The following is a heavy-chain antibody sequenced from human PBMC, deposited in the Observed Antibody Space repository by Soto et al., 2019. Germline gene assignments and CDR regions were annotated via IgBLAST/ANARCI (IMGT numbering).Heavy chain of an antibody. CDR3: ARGGAIAVAGTVY. CDR2: ISAYNGNT. V-gene: IGHV1-18*01. J-gene: IGHJ4*02. D-gene: IGHD6-19*01. CDR1: CYTFTSYG. Sequence: ASVKVSCKAACYTFTSYGISWVLRSPGQGLEWMGWISAYNGNTNYAQKLQGRVTMTTDTSTSTAYMELRSLRSDGTAVYYCARGGAIAVAGTVYWGQGTLVTVSS.